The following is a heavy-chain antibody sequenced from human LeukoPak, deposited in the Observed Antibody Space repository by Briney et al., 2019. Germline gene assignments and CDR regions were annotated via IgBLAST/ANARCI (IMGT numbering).Heavy chain of an antibody. V-gene: IGHV1-69*05. Sequence: SVKVSCKASGGTFSSYAISWVRQAPGQGLEWMGGIIPIFGTANYAQKFQGRVTITTDESTSTAYMELSRLRSDDTAVYYCAREIEITGVDHWGQGTLVTVSS. CDR1: GGTFSSYA. CDR3: AREIEITGVDH. J-gene: IGHJ4*02. D-gene: IGHD7-27*01. CDR2: IIPIFGTA.